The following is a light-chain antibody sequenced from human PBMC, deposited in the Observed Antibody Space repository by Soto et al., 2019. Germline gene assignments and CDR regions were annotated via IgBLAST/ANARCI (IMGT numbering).Light chain of an antibody. V-gene: IGKV3-15*01. CDR3: QLYNIWPPVT. Sequence: EIVMTQSATTLSVTLGQPATLSCRASQSLVHSDENTFASYLQQTGRDPRRRMNDAVTSGNSIAARLSGGGAGTEFSTPKSSLQSEDFAVYFCQLYNIWPPVTFGPGSNVDV. J-gene: IGKJ3*01. CDR2: DAV. CDR1: QSLVHSDENT.